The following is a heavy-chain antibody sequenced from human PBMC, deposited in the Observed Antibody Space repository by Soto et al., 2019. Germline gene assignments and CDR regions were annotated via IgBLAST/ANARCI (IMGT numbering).Heavy chain of an antibody. CDR2: LNPASGST. CDR3: ARDLAAGDH. CDR1: GYTFTHYY. Sequence: QVQLVQSGAEVKKPGASVKLSCRTSGYTFTHYYIHWVRQAPGQGLEWLAILNPASGSTNYAQDFQGRVTLTMDTSTTTVYMELSGLRAEDTAIFYCARDLAAGDHWSQGTLVTVSS. J-gene: IGHJ4*02. V-gene: IGHV1-46*01. D-gene: IGHD6-13*01.